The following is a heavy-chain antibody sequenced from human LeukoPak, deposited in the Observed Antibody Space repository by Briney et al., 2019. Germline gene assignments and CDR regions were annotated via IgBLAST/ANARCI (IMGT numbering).Heavy chain of an antibody. D-gene: IGHD2-2*02. Sequence: GGSLRLSCAASGFTVGDNYTSWVRQAPGKGLEWVSAISGSGGNTYYADSVKGRFTISRDNSKNTLYLQMNSLRAEDTAVYYCAKSIPKTEDDYWGQGTLVTVSS. V-gene: IGHV3-23*01. CDR1: GFTVGDNY. CDR2: ISGSGGNT. J-gene: IGHJ4*02. CDR3: AKSIPKTEDDY.